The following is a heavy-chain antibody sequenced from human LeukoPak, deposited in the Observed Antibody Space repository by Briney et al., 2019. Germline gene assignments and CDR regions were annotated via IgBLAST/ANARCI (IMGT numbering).Heavy chain of an antibody. J-gene: IGHJ3*01. CDR1: GDSVSSGSYY. CDR2: IYYTGST. CDR3: ARGLIVVANTGTFDF. D-gene: IGHD3-22*01. Sequence: PSETLSLTCTVSGDSVSSGSYYWNWIRQPPGKGLEWMGYIYYTGSTSYNPSLKNRVTISADTSKNQFSLRLTSVTAADTAVYYCARGLIVVANTGTFDFWGQGTMVTVSS. V-gene: IGHV4-61*01.